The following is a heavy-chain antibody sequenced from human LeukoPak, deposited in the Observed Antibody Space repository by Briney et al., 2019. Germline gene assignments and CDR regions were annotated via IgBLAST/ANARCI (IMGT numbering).Heavy chain of an antibody. CDR2: INPSGGST. CDR3: ARVRGSNWFDP. CDR1: GYTFTSYY. Sequence: ASVKVSCKASGYTFTSYYMHWVPQAPGQGLEWMGIINPSGGSTSYAQKFQGRVTMTRDTSTSTVYMELSSLRSEDTAVYYCARVRGSNWFDPWGQGTLVTVSS. V-gene: IGHV1-46*01. D-gene: IGHD1-26*01. J-gene: IGHJ5*02.